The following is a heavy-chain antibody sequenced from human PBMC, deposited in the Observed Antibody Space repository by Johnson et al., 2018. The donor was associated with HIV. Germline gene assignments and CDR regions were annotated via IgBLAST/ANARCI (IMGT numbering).Heavy chain of an antibody. CDR2: IWYDGSNK. CDR1: GFTFSYYG. J-gene: IGHJ3*02. D-gene: IGHD3-3*01. V-gene: IGHV3-33*06. CDR3: AKCTEWLLVHYAFDI. Sequence: QVQLVESGGGVVQPGRSLRLSCAASGFTFSYYGIHWVRQAPGKGLEWVAVIWYDGSNKYYADSVKGRFTISRDNSKNTLSLQMNSLRAEDTAVYYCAKCTEWLLVHYAFDIWGQGTMVTVSS.